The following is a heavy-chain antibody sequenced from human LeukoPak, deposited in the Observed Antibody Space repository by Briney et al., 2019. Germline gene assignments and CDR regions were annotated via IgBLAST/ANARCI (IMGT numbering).Heavy chain of an antibody. V-gene: IGHV4-34*01. D-gene: IGHD3-3*01. CDR2: INHSGST. CDR1: GGSFSGYY. J-gene: IGHJ3*01. CDR3: AKDRWEITIGDAFGF. Sequence: NPSETLSLTCAVYGGSFSGYYWSWIRQPPGKGLEWIGEINHSGSTNYNPSLKSRVTISVDTSKNQFSLKVSSVTAEDTAVYYCAKDRWEITIGDAFGFWGQGTKVAVSS.